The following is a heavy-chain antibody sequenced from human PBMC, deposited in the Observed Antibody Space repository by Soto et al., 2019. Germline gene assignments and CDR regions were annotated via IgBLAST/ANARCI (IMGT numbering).Heavy chain of an antibody. Sequence: QVQLVESGGGVVQPGGSLRLSCVASGFTFSSYVMHWVRQAPGKGLEWVAHIRFDGNNQYYADSVKGRFTISRDNAKNTLYLHMSSLRVADTAVYYCVRDGPRITLFGYGDYWGQGNLVTVSS. CDR3: VRDGPRITLFGYGDY. D-gene: IGHD3-3*01. CDR2: IRFDGNNQ. V-gene: IGHV3-30-3*01. J-gene: IGHJ4*02. CDR1: GFTFSSYV.